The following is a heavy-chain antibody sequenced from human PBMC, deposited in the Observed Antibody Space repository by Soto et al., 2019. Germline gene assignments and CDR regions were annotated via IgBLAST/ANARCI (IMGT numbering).Heavy chain of an antibody. CDR2: IDPSDSYT. CDR1: GYSFTSYW. CDR3: AMPSYYYYGMDV. V-gene: IGHV5-10-1*01. Sequence: GESLKISCKGSGYSFTSYWISWVRQMPGKGLEWMGRIDPSDSYTNYSPSFQGHVTISAGKSISTAYLQWSSLKASDTAMYYCAMPSYYYYGMDVWGQGTTVTVSS. J-gene: IGHJ6*02.